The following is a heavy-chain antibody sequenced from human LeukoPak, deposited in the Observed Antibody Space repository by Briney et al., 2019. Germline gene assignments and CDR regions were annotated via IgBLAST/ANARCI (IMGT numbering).Heavy chain of an antibody. J-gene: IGHJ3*02. CDR1: GFTFSRYW. Sequence: RGSLRLSCAASGFTFSRYWMSWVRQAPGKGREWVTFIFYDGSEQFYADSVKGRFTISRDNSRNTVSLQMNSLRAEDTAVYYCAGDPPSSGWALNIWGQGTMVTVSS. D-gene: IGHD6-19*01. CDR2: IFYDGSEQ. CDR3: AGDPPSSGWALNI. V-gene: IGHV3-33*07.